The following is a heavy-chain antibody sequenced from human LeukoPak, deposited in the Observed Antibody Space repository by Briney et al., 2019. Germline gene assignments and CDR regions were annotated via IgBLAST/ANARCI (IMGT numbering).Heavy chain of an antibody. CDR1: GFSISSVYY. D-gene: IGHD2-8*01. CDR2: ISHSGTT. CDR3: ARDNVPGYFDY. Sequence: SETLSLTCTVSGFSISSVYYWGWIRQPPGKGLEWIGSISHSGTTYYNPSLKSRVTISVDTSKNQFSLNLRSVTAADTAVYFRARDNVPGYFDYWGQGPLVTVSS. J-gene: IGHJ4*02. V-gene: IGHV4-38-2*02.